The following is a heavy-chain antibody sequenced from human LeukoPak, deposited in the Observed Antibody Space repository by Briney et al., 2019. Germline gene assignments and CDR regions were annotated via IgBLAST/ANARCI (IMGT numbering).Heavy chain of an antibody. Sequence: GGSLRLSCAASGFTFSSYAMSWVRQAPGKGLEWVSVISGSGGSTYYADSVKGRFTISRDNSKNTLYLQMNSLRAEDTAVYYCARDHHSYYDSSGLPSYWGQGTLVTVSS. CDR1: GFTFSSYA. CDR3: ARDHHSYYDSSGLPSY. J-gene: IGHJ4*02. CDR2: ISGSGGST. V-gene: IGHV3-23*01. D-gene: IGHD3-22*01.